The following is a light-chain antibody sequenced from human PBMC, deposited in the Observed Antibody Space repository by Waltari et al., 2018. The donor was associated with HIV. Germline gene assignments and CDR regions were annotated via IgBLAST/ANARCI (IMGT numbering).Light chain of an antibody. CDR1: SSNIGNNY. Sequence: QSVLTQPPSVSAAPGQKVTISCSGSSSNIGNNYVSWYQQRPGTAPKLLIYDNNKRPSGIPDRFSGSKSGTSATLGITGRQTGDEADYYCGTWDSSLSAVVFGGGTKLTVL. CDR3: GTWDSSLSAVV. J-gene: IGLJ2*01. V-gene: IGLV1-51*01. CDR2: DNN.